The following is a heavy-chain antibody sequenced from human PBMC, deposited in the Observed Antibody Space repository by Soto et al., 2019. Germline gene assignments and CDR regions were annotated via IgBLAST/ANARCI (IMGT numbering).Heavy chain of an antibody. J-gene: IGHJ4*02. CDR1: GGSLSSYY. V-gene: IGHV4-59*01. D-gene: IGHD3-16*01. CDR3: ARRWGGPFDY. Sequence: QVQLQESGPGLVQPSETLSLPCTVSGGSLSSYYWSWIRQPPGKGLEWIGYLYSSGSTNYNPTRKSRVTISVDTAKNQCSLKLSSVTAADTAVYYRARRWGGPFDYRGQGTLVTVSS. CDR2: LYSSGST.